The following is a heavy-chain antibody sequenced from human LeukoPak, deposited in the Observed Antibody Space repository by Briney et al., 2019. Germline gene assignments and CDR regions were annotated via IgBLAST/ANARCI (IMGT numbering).Heavy chain of an antibody. V-gene: IGHV3-48*01. CDR2: ISSSSSTI. Sequence: GGSLRLSCAASGFTFSSYSMNWVRQAPGKGLEWVSYISSSSSTIYYADSVKGRFTISRDNAKNSLYLQMNSLRAEDTALYYCAKDWGPIMITFGGVIWGQGTLVTVSS. CDR3: AKDWGPIMITFGGVI. D-gene: IGHD3-16*01. J-gene: IGHJ4*02. CDR1: GFTFSSYS.